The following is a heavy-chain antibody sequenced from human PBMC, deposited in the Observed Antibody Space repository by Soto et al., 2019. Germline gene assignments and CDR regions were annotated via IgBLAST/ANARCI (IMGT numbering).Heavy chain of an antibody. V-gene: IGHV1-69*04. CDR3: ARDLPAVTVTDY. J-gene: IGHJ4*02. D-gene: IGHD6-19*01. CDR2: IIPFLGIT. CDR1: GGTFSSYT. Sequence: SVKVSFKASGGTFSSYTISWVRQAPGQGLEWMGRIIPFLGITNYAQKFQGRVTITADKSTGTAYMELSSLRSEDTAVYYCARDLPAVTVTDYWGQGTLVTVSS.